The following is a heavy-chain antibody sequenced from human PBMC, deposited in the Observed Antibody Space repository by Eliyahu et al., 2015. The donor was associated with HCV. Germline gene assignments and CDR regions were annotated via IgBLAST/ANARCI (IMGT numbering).Heavy chain of an antibody. D-gene: IGHD6-19*01. CDR3: ASGGGGIAVTGTGGWFDP. J-gene: IGHJ5*02. CDR2: IHYSXXT. Sequence: QLQESGPGLVKPSETLSLTCTVSGGSITSYYWSWIRQPPXQGLEWIGYIHYSXXTNXNPPLKSRVTISVDTSKNQXXLNLASVTAADTAVYYCASGGGGIAVTGTGGWFDPWGQGTLVTVSS. V-gene: IGHV4-59*01. CDR1: GGSITSYY.